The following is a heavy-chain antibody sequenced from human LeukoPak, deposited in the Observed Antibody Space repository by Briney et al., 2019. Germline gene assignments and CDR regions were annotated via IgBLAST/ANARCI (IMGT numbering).Heavy chain of an antibody. CDR3: AKDLSAGYYGMDV. CDR2: ISGSGGST. J-gene: IGHJ6*02. D-gene: IGHD3-3*01. CDR1: GFTFSSYA. V-gene: IGHV3-23*01. Sequence: GGSLRLSCAASGFTFSSYAMNWVRQAPGKGLEWVSAISGSGGSTYYADSVKGRFTISRDNSKNTLYLQMNSLRAEDTAVYYCAKDLSAGYYGMDVWGQGTTVTVSS.